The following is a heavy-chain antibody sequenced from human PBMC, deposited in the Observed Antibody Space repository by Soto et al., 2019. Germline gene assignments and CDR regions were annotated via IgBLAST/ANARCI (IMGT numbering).Heavy chain of an antibody. V-gene: IGHV1-18*01. CDR3: AIRYSSSTFAH. CDR2: ISANNGNT. CDR1: GYTFTSYG. D-gene: IGHD6-6*01. J-gene: IGHJ4*02. Sequence: QVQLVQSGAEVKKPGASVKVSCKASGYTFTSYGITWVRQAPGQGLEWMGWISANNGNTNYAQKLQGRVTMTTDTATSTVYMELRTLRSDDTAVYYCAIRYSSSTFAHWGQGTLVTVSS.